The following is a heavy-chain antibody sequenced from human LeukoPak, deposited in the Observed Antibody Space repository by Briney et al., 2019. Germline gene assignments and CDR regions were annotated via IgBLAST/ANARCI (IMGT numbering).Heavy chain of an antibody. J-gene: IGHJ6*03. CDR2: INPNSGGT. CDR3: AREGAPVRSYYYYYMDV. Sequence: GASVKVSCKASGYTFTCYYMHWVRQAPGQGLEWMGWINPNSGGTNYAQKFQGRVTMTRDTSISTTYMELSRLRSDDTAVYYCAREGAPVRSYYYYYMDVWGKGTTVTVSS. V-gene: IGHV1-2*02. D-gene: IGHD1-14*01. CDR1: GYTFTCYY.